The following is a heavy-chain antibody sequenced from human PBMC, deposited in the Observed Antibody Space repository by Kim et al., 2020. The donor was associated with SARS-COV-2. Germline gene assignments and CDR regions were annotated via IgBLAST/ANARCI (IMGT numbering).Heavy chain of an antibody. D-gene: IGHD3-10*01. CDR1: GYSFTSYW. J-gene: IGHJ6*02. CDR3: ARIPNYGSGSYYKVNYYYYGMYV. V-gene: IGHV5-51*01. Sequence: GESLKISCKGSGYSFTSYWIGWVRQMPGKGLEWMGIIYPGDSDTRYSPSFQGQVTISADKSISTAYLQWSSLQASDTAMYYCARIPNYGSGSYYKVNYYYYGMYVWGRGTTVTVSS. CDR2: IYPGDSDT.